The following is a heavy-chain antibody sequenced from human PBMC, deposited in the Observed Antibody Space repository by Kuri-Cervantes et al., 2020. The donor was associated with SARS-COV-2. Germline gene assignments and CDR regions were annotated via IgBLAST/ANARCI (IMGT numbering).Heavy chain of an antibody. CDR3: ARANNWNFDY. CDR1: GGSISSSSYY. Sequence: GSLRLSCTVSGGSISSSSYYWGWIRQPPGKGLEWIGSIYYSGSTYYNPSLKSRVTISVDTSKNQFSLKLSSVTAADTAVYYCARANNWNFDYWGQGTLVTVSS. D-gene: IGHD1-20*01. CDR2: IYYSGST. V-gene: IGHV4-39*01. J-gene: IGHJ4*02.